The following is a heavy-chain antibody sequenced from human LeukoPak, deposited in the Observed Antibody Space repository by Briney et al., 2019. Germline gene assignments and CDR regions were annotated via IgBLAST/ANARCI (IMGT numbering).Heavy chain of an antibody. CDR3: ARHRAYSSSSPFDY. V-gene: IGHV4-59*08. Sequence: PSETLSLTCSVSGGSISSLYWSWIRQPPGKGLEGIGYIYYTGSTNYNPSLKSRVTMFVDMSKNQFSLRLSSVTAADTAVYYCARHRAYSSSSPFDYWGQGTLVTVSS. J-gene: IGHJ4*02. CDR1: GGSISSLY. D-gene: IGHD6-6*01. CDR2: IYYTGST.